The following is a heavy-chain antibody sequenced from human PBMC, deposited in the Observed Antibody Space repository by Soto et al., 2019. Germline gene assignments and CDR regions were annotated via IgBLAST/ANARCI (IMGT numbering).Heavy chain of an antibody. CDR3: ARDLGSPDDY. Sequence: GGSLRLSCAASGFTVRSKHMGWVRQAPGKGLEWVSVIYSDGSTYYADSVKGRFTISRDNSKNTVHLQMNSLRAGDTAVYHCARDLGSPDDYWGQGTLVTVSS. V-gene: IGHV3-53*01. CDR1: GFTVRSKH. CDR2: IYSDGST. D-gene: IGHD6-13*01. J-gene: IGHJ4*02.